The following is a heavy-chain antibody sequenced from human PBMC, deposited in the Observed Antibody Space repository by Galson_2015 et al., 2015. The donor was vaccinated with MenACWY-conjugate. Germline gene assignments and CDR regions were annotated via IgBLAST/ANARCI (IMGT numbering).Heavy chain of an antibody. V-gene: IGHV1-69*04. J-gene: IGHJ6*02. Sequence: SVKVSCKASGGAFINFAVTWVRQAPGQGLEWVGRIVPFNGIASYAQRFQARVTITADKTTNTAYMEVSSLRSEDTAVYYCATDYGDYIPMSPINYGFDVWGQGTTVSVSS. CDR2: IVPFNGIA. CDR1: GGAFINFA. CDR3: ATDYGDYIPMSPINYGFDV. D-gene: IGHD4-17*01.